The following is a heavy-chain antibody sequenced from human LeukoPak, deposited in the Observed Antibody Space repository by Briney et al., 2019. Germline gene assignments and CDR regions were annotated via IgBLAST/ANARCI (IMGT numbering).Heavy chain of an antibody. D-gene: IGHD5-12*01. J-gene: IGHJ4*02. V-gene: IGHV4-31*03. Sequence: PSETLSLTCTVSGASVSSGDYYWSWIRQLPGKGLEWIGYIYYSGNTYYNPSLKSRAAISADTPKNQFSLKLSSTTAADTAVYYCARAPVATPSEFDYWGQGTLVTVSS. CDR1: GASVSSGDYY. CDR3: ARAPVATPSEFDY. CDR2: IYYSGNT.